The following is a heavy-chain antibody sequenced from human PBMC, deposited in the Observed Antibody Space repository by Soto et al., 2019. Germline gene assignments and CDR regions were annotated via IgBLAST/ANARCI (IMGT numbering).Heavy chain of an antibody. D-gene: IGHD2-15*01. J-gene: IGHJ4*02. Sequence: LRLSCAASGFTFSSYAMSWVRQAPGKGLEWVSAISGSGGSTYYADSVKGRFTISRDNSKNTLYLQMNSLRAEDTAVYYCAKEGCSGGSCYMIFGYWGQGTLVTVSS. CDR2: ISGSGGST. CDR3: AKEGCSGGSCYMIFGY. CDR1: GFTFSSYA. V-gene: IGHV3-23*01.